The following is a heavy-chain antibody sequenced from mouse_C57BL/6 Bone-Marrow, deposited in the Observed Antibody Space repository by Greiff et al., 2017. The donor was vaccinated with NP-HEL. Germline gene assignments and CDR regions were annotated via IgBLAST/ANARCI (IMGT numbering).Heavy chain of an antibody. CDR1: GYTFTSYW. Sequence: VQLQQPGAELVKPGASVKLSCKASGYTFTSYWMHWVKQRPGQGLEWIGMIHPNSGSTNYNEKFKSKATLTVDKSSSTAYMQLSSLTSEDSAVYDCARAHYYYGSGGYFDVWGTGTTVTVSS. V-gene: IGHV1-64*01. J-gene: IGHJ1*03. CDR3: ARAHYYYGSGGYFDV. D-gene: IGHD1-1*01. CDR2: IHPNSGST.